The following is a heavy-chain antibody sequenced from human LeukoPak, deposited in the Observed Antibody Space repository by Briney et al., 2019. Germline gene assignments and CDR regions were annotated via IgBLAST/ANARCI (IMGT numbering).Heavy chain of an antibody. V-gene: IGHV7-4-1*02. J-gene: IGHJ4*02. CDR2: INTNSGNP. CDR1: GFTFNNYA. D-gene: IGHD6-13*01. Sequence: ASVNVSWKASGFTFNNYAMHLVRPVRGQGLELMGPINTNSGNPTYAQGFTGRFVFSVESSVSTTYLQISSLKAEDTVVYYCAKDVRRLGIASSGFDYWGQGSLVTVSS. CDR3: AKDVRRLGIASSGFDY.